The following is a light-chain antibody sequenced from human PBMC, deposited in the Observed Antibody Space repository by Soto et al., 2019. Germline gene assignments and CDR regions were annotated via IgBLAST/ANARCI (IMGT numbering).Light chain of an antibody. CDR1: QSLLYSDGNTY. CDR2: KVS. Sequence: DVVVTQSPLSLPVTLGQPASISCRSSQSLLYSDGNTYFHWFHQRPGQSPRRLIYKVSNRDSGVPDMFSGSGSGTDFTLKISRVEAEDVGVYYCMQGSHWPYTFGQGTKLEIK. V-gene: IGKV2-30*01. J-gene: IGKJ2*01. CDR3: MQGSHWPYT.